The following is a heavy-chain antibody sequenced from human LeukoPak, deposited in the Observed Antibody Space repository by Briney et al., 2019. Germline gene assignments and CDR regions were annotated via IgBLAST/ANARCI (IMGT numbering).Heavy chain of an antibody. CDR2: IYYSGST. CDR3: ATHTNNYYDSSGYSDY. CDR1: GGSISCSSYY. J-gene: IGHJ4*02. D-gene: IGHD3-22*01. Sequence: SETLSLTCTVSGGSISCSSYYWGWIRQPPGKGLEWIGSIYYSGSTYYNPSLKSRVTISVDTSKNQFSLKLSSVTAADTAVYYCATHTNNYYDSSGYSDYWGQGTLVTVSS. V-gene: IGHV4-39*01.